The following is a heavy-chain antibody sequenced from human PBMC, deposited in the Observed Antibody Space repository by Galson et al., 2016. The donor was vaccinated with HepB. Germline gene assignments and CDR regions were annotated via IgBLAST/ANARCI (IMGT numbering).Heavy chain of an antibody. D-gene: IGHD2-15*01. CDR2: MYYSGSP. V-gene: IGHV4-59*12. J-gene: IGHJ5*02. CDR1: GGSMRNYH. Sequence: SETLSLTCTVSGGSMRNYHWSWIRQPPGKGPECIGYMYYSGSPKYNPSLKSRVTMSVDTSKNQFSLKLTSVTAADTAVYYCARELLLGYWFDPWGPGTLVTVSS. CDR3: ARELLLGYWFDP.